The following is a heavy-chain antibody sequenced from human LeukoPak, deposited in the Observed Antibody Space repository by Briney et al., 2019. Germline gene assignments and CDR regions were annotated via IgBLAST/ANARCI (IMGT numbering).Heavy chain of an antibody. J-gene: IGHJ4*02. D-gene: IGHD4/OR15-4a*01. Sequence: GRSLRLSCAASGFTFDDYAMHWVRQAPGNGLEWVSGISWNSGSIGYADSVKGRFTISRDNAKNSLYLQMNSLRAEDTALYYCVKDIGGGGVNDYGGSYYFDYWGQGTLVTVSS. V-gene: IGHV3-9*01. CDR3: VKDIGGGGVNDYGGSYYFDY. CDR2: ISWNSGSI. CDR1: GFTFDDYA.